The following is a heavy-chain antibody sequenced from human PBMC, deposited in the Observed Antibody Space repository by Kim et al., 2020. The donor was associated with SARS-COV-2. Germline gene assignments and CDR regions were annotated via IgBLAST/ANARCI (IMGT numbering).Heavy chain of an antibody. D-gene: IGHD6-19*01. J-gene: IGHJ3*02. CDR3: ARDAGYSSGWYHTYDAFDI. Sequence: SETLSLTCTVSGGSISSYYWSWIRQPPGKGLEWIGYIYYSGSTNYNPSLKSRVTISVDTSKNQFSLKLSSVTAADTAVYYCARDAGYSSGWYHTYDAFDIWGQGTMVTFSS. CDR1: GGSISSYY. V-gene: IGHV4-59*01. CDR2: IYYSGST.